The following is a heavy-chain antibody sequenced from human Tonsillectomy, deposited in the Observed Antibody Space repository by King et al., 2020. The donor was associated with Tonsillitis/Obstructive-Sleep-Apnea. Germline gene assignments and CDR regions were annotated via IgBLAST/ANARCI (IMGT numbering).Heavy chain of an antibody. CDR3: AKYREWMVRRVKFYQHYGMDV. V-gene: IGHV3-30*18. CDR1: GFTFSSYG. CDR2: ISYDGSNK. Sequence: VQLVESGGGVVQPGRSLRISCPASGFTFSSYGMHWVRQAPGKGLEWVALISYDGSNKYYADSVKGRFTISRDNSKNTVYLQMNSLRAEDTAVYYCAKYREWMVRRVKFYQHYGMDVWGQGTTVTVSS. D-gene: IGHD3-10*01. J-gene: IGHJ6*02.